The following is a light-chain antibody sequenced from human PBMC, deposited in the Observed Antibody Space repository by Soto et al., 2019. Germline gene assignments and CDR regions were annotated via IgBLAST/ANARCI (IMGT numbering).Light chain of an antibody. J-gene: IGKJ4*01. CDR3: QQYGSSPPVT. CDR2: AAS. Sequence: EIVLTQSPGTLSLSPGERATLSCRASQSVRSSYLAWYQQRPGQAPRLLIYAASSTATGIPDRFSGSGSGTDFTLTISRLEPEDFAVYYCQQYGSSPPVTFGGGTKVEIK. V-gene: IGKV3-20*01. CDR1: QSVRSSY.